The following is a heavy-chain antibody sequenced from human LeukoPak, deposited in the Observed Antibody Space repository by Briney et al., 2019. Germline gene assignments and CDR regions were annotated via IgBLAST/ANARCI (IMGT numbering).Heavy chain of an antibody. CDR1: GGSISSYY. J-gene: IGHJ4*02. CDR3: ARAGIVGATPFDY. Sequence: SETLSLTCTVSGGSISSYYWSWIRQPPGKGLEWIGYTYYSGSTNYNPSLKSRVTISVDTSKNQFSLKLSSVTAADTAVYYCARAGIVGATPFDYWGQGTLVTVSS. CDR2: TYYSGST. D-gene: IGHD1-26*01. V-gene: IGHV4-59*01.